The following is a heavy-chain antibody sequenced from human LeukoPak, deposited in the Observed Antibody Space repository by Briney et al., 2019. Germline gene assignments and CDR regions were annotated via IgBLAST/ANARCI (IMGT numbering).Heavy chain of an antibody. Sequence: SSETLSLTCAVYGGSFSGYYWSWIRQPPGKGLEWIGEINHSGSTNYNPSLKSRVTISVDTSKNQFSLKPSSVTAADTAVYYCARRGRYFDWLQHWGQGTLVTVSS. J-gene: IGHJ1*01. CDR1: GGSFSGYY. D-gene: IGHD3-9*01. CDR3: ARRGRYFDWLQH. CDR2: INHSGST. V-gene: IGHV4-34*01.